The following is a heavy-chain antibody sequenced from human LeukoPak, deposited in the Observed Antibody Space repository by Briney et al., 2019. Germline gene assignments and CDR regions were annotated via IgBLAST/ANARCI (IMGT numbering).Heavy chain of an antibody. CDR1: GLTFSSYS. Sequence: GGSLRLSCAASGLTFSSYSMNWVRQAPGKGLEWVANIKQDGSEKYYVDSVKGRFTISRDNAKNSLYLQMNSLRAEDTAVYYCARDKGGWYSSWFDPWGQGTLVTVSS. V-gene: IGHV3-7*01. J-gene: IGHJ5*02. CDR2: IKQDGSEK. D-gene: IGHD6-19*01. CDR3: ARDKGGWYSSWFDP.